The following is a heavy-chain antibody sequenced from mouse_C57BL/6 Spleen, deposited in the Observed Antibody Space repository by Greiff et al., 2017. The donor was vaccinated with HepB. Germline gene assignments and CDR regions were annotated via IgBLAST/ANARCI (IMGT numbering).Heavy chain of an antibody. Sequence: VQLQESGAELVKPGASVKLSCKASGYTFTSYWMHWVKQRPGQGLEWIGMIHPNSGSTNYNEKFKSKATLTVDKSSSTAYMQLSSLTSEDSAVYYCARLDYYGSSYEDYWGQGTTLTVSS. D-gene: IGHD1-1*01. CDR2: IHPNSGST. CDR3: ARLDYYGSSYEDY. V-gene: IGHV1-64*01. CDR1: GYTFTSYW. J-gene: IGHJ2*01.